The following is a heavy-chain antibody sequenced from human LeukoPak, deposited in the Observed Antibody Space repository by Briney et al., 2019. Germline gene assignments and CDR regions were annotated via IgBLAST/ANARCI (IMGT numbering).Heavy chain of an antibody. V-gene: IGHV3-21*06. J-gene: IGHJ3*02. Sequence: GGSLRLSCAASRFTFSSYTMTWVRQAPGKGLEWVSSISSSGSYIDYSDSVKGRFTISRDNAKNSLFLQMNSLRAEDTAVYYCARDVYGSGRGAFDILGQGTLVTVSS. D-gene: IGHD3-10*01. CDR1: RFTFSSYT. CDR3: ARDVYGSGRGAFDI. CDR2: ISSSGSYI.